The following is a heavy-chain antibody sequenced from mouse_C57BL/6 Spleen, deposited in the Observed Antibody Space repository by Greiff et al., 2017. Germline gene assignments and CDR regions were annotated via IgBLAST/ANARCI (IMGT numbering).Heavy chain of an antibody. V-gene: IGHV1-76*01. Sequence: QVQLKESGAELVRPGASVKLSCKASGYTFTDYYINWVKQRPGQGLEWIARIYPGSGNTYYNEKFKGKATLTAEKSSSTSYMQLSILTSEDSAVYFCARLGSYDRGYYAMDYWGQGTSGTVSS. CDR1: GYTFTDYY. CDR3: ARLGSYDRGYYAMDY. CDR2: IYPGSGNT. J-gene: IGHJ4*01. D-gene: IGHD2-12*01.